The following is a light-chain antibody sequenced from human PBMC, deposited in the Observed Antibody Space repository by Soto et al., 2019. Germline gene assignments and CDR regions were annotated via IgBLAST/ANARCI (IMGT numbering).Light chain of an antibody. J-gene: IGKJ1*01. CDR1: QRVSRK. V-gene: IGKV3-15*01. CDR2: GAS. Sequence: EIVMTQSPATLSVSPGERATLSCRASQRVSRKLAWYQQTRGRAPRLLIYGASTRATGVPARFSGSGSGTEFTLTISNLQSEDFAVYHCQQYDKWPRTFGQGTKVEI. CDR3: QQYDKWPRT.